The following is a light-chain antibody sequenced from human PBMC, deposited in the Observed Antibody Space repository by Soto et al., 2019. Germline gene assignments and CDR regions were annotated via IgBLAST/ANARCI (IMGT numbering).Light chain of an antibody. CDR2: GNT. Sequence: QSVLTQPPSVSGAPGQRVTISCTGSTSNIGADYDVHWYQHLPGTAPKLLIFGNTIRPSGVPDRFSGSRSGTSASLAITGLQADDDADYYCQSYDNSLPALYVFGTGTKVTVL. CDR3: QSYDNSLPALYV. J-gene: IGLJ1*01. V-gene: IGLV1-40*01. CDR1: TSNIGADYD.